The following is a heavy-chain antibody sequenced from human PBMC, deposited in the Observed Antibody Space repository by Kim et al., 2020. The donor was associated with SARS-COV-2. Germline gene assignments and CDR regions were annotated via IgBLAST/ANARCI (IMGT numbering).Heavy chain of an antibody. CDR3: ARAPIAAAGTIANDY. CDR1: GGSFSGYY. Sequence: SETLSLTCAVYGGSFSGYYWSWIRQPPGKGLEWIGEINHSGSTNYNPSLKSRVTISVDTSKNQFSLKLSSVTAADTAVYYCARAPIAAAGTIANDYWGQGTLVTVSS. CDR2: INHSGST. J-gene: IGHJ4*02. V-gene: IGHV4-34*01. D-gene: IGHD6-13*01.